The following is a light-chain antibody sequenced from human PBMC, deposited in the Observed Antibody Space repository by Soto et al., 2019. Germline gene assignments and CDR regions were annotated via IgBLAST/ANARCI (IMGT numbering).Light chain of an antibody. Sequence: DIQMTQSPSSLSASVGDRVTITCQASEDINRYLNWYQQKPAQAPRLLIYDISNLEVGVPSRFSGSGSGTDFTFPITSLQPEDVATYFCQQYGNVPLTFGGGTKVEIK. CDR3: QQYGNVPLT. J-gene: IGKJ4*01. CDR2: DIS. V-gene: IGKV1-33*01. CDR1: EDINRY.